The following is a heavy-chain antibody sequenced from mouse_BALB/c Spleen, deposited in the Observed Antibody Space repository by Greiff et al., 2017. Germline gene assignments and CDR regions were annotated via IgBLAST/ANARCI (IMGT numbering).Heavy chain of an antibody. D-gene: IGHD1-1*02. CDR1: GYSITSDYA. Sequence: EVKLMESGPGLVKPSQSLSLTCTVTGYSITSDYAWNWIRQFPGNQLEWMGYISYSGSTSYNPTLKSRITINRDTSKNQYFLQLNSVTTEDTATYYCARRGSYAFAYWGQGTLVTVAA. V-gene: IGHV3-2*02. J-gene: IGHJ3*01. CDR2: ISYSGST. CDR3: ARRGSYAFAY.